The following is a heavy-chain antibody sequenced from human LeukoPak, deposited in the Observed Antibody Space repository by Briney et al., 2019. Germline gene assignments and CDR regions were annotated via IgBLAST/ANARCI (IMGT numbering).Heavy chain of an antibody. CDR1: GGSVSGYY. V-gene: IGHV4-59*02. CDR2: IYNSATT. CDR3: ARLGSMIDGGWNFDY. D-gene: IGHD6-19*01. Sequence: SETLSLTCSVSGGSVSGYYWSWIRQSPGKGLEWIAYIYNSATTNYNPSLKSRVTISMDTSRNQFSLKLTSVTAADTAVYYCARLGSMIDGGWNFDYWGQGTLVTVSS. J-gene: IGHJ4*02.